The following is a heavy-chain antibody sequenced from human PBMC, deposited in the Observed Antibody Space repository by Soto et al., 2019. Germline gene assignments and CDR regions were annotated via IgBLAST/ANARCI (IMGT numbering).Heavy chain of an antibody. V-gene: IGHV3-30*03. D-gene: IGHD3-10*02. CDR2: MSYDGSDT. Sequence: QVPLVESGGGVVQPGRSLRLSWVGSGFIFSTNGMHWVRQTPGKVLEWVAFMSYDGSDTFYADSVKGRFTISRDNSKNTLFLHMSNLRAEDTVMYYVTIVRVADAALDNWGQGTLVTVSS. CDR1: GFIFSTNG. CDR3: TIVRVADAALDN. J-gene: IGHJ4*02.